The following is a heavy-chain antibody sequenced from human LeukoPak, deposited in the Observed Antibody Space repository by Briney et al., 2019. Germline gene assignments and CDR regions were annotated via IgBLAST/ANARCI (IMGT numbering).Heavy chain of an antibody. J-gene: IGHJ4*02. CDR1: GDSVSSNSAS. Sequence: SQTLSLTCAISGDSVSSNSASWSWIRQSPSRGLEWLGRTYYGSKWYNDYALSVKSRITINPDTSKNQFSLQLNSVTPGDTAVYYCARYSYDGSTSNYFDYWGQGTLVTVSS. D-gene: IGHD3-22*01. CDR2: TYYGSKWYN. V-gene: IGHV6-1*01. CDR3: ARYSYDGSTSNYFDY.